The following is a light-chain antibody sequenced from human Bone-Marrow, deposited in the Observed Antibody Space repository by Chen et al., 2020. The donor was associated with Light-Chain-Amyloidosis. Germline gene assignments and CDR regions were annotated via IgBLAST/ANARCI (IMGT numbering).Light chain of an antibody. J-gene: IGLJ1*01. CDR2: VDT. CDR1: NIGSKS. V-gene: IGLV3-21*02. CDR3: QLWDSSSDHYV. Sequence: FVVTQRTSVSVTAGQTARIPCGGNNIGSKSVNWYQEKPGQAPVLVVYVDTERPSGIPERISGSNSGNTATLTINRVEAGDEADYYCQLWDSSSDHYVFATGTKVTVL.